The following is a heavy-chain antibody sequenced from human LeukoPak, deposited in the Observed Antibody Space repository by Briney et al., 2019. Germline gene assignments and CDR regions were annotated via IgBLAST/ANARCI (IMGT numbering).Heavy chain of an antibody. V-gene: IGHV4-61*05. CDR3: ARADYDSSGIYFDY. J-gene: IGHJ4*02. CDR1: GGSISTSNYY. Sequence: SETLSLTCTVSGGSISTSNYYWGWIRQPPGKGLEWIGRIYTSGSTNYNPSLKSRVTISVDTSKNQFSLKLSSVTAADTAVYYCARADYDSSGIYFDYWGQGTLVTVSS. D-gene: IGHD3-22*01. CDR2: IYTSGST.